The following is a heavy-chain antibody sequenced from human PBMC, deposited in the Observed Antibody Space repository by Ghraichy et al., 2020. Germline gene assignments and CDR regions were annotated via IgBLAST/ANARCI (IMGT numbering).Heavy chain of an antibody. CDR2: INHSGST. V-gene: IGHV4-34*01. CDR3: ARGWMAYSNYGWFDP. Sequence: SETLSLTCAVYGGSFSGYYWSWIRQPPGKGLEWIGEINHSGSTNYNPSLKSRVTISVDTAKNQFSLKLSSVTAADTAVYYGARGWMAYSNYGWFDPWGQGTLVTVSS. D-gene: IGHD4-11*01. CDR1: GGSFSGYY. J-gene: IGHJ5*02.